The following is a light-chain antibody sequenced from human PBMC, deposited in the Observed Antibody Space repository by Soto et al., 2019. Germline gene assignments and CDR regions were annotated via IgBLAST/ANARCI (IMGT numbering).Light chain of an antibody. CDR1: SSNIGNNY. Sequence: QSVLTQPPSVSAAPGQKVTISCSGSSSNIGNNYVSWYQQLPGTAPKLLIYENNKRPSGIPDRFSGSKSGTSATLGITGLQTGDEADYYCRTWDSSLSARVFGPGTKLTVL. J-gene: IGLJ1*01. CDR3: RTWDSSLSARV. V-gene: IGLV1-51*02. CDR2: ENN.